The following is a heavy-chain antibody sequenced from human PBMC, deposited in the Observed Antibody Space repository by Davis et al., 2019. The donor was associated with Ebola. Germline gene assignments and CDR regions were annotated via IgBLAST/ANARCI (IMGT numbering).Heavy chain of an antibody. CDR1: GNSFSSHW. CDR3: ARAPYYYDVSGFYVDF. CDR2: IYPGDSDT. V-gene: IGHV5-51*01. D-gene: IGHD3-22*01. Sequence: PGGSLRLSCKDSGNSFSSHWIGWVRQMPGKGLEWMGIIYPGDSDTRYSPSFLGQVIFSADKSISTAYLQWSSLKASDTATYYCARAPYYYDVSGFYVDFWGQGTLVTVSS. J-gene: IGHJ4*02.